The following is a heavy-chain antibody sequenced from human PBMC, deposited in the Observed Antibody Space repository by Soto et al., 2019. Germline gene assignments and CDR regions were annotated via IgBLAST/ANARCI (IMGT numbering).Heavy chain of an antibody. CDR2: ISYDGSNK. CDR3: ARELNYYDSSGYYYYYYGMDV. Sequence: SMIPACPASAFPSSSYGMHWVRQAPGKGLEWVAVISYDGSNKYYAVSVKSRITINPDTSKNQFSLQLNSVTPEDTAVYYCARELNYYDSSGYYYYYYGMDVWGQGTTVTVSS. D-gene: IGHD3-22*01. J-gene: IGHJ6*02. V-gene: IGHV3-30*03. CDR1: AFPSSSYG.